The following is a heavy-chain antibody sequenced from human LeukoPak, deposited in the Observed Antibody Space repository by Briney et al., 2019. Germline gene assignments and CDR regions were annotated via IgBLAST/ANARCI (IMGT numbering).Heavy chain of an antibody. CDR1: GGSISSYY. Sequence: SETLSLTCTVSGGSISSYYWSWIRQPAGKGLEWIGRIYTSGSTNYNPSLKSRVTMSVDTSKNQFSLKLSSVTAADTAVYYCARDPGIAVAGTPYYYYGMDVWGQGTRSPSP. D-gene: IGHD6-19*01. CDR3: ARDPGIAVAGTPYYYYGMDV. CDR2: IYTSGST. J-gene: IGHJ6*02. V-gene: IGHV4-4*07.